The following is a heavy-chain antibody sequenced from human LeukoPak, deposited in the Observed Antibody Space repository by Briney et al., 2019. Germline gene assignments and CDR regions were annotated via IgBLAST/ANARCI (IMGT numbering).Heavy chain of an antibody. D-gene: IGHD3-3*01. CDR3: ASRVYYDFWSGFQSDY. CDR1: GGSISSSSCY. J-gene: IGHJ4*02. Sequence: WETLSLTCTVSGGSISSSSCYWGWIRQPPGKGLKWIGSIYYSGSTYYNPSLKSRVTISVDTSKNQFSLKLSSVTAADTVVYYCASRVYYDFWSGFQSDYWGQGTLVTVSS. V-gene: IGHV4-39*01. CDR2: IYYSGST.